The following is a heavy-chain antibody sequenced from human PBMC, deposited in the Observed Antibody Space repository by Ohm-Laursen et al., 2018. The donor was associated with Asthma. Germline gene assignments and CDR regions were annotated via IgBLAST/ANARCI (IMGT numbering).Heavy chain of an antibody. D-gene: IGHD1-1*01. V-gene: IGHV1-69*01. CDR3: ARSAVRGDDALDI. Sequence: SSVKVSCKASGGTFSSYAISWVRQAPGQGLEWMGGIIPIFGTANYAQKFQGRVTITADESTSTAYMELSSLRSEDTAVYYCARSAVRGDDALDIWGQGTMVTVSS. CDR2: IIPIFGTA. J-gene: IGHJ3*02. CDR1: GGTFSSYA.